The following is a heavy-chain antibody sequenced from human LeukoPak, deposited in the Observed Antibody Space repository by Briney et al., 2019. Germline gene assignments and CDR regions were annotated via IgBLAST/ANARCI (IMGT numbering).Heavy chain of an antibody. J-gene: IGHJ4*02. CDR3: ARDPTRWYFDY. CDR1: GYTFTGYY. V-gene: IGHV1-2*02. CDR2: INPNSGGT. Sequence: ASVKVSCKASGYTFTGYYMHWVRPAPGQGLEGMGWINPNSGGTNYAQKFQGRVTMTRDTSISTAYMELSRLRSDDTAVYYCARDPTRWYFDYWGQGTLVTVSS. D-gene: IGHD4-23*01.